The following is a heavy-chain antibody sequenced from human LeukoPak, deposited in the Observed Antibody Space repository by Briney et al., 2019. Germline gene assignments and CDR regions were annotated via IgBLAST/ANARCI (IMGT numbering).Heavy chain of an antibody. D-gene: IGHD2-15*01. CDR2: ISYDGSNT. J-gene: IGHJ4*02. V-gene: IGHV3-30*03. CDR3: ARDFRYCSGGSCYGIDY. CDR1: GFTFSSYA. Sequence: GGSLRLSCAASGFTFSSYAMSWVRQAPGKGLEWVAVISYDGSNTYYADSVKGRFTISRDNSKNTLYLQMNSLRAEDTAVYYCARDFRYCSGGSCYGIDYWGQGTLVTVSS.